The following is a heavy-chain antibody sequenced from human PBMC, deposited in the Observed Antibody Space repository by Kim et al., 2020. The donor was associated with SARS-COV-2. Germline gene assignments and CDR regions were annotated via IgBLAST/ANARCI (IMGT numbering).Heavy chain of an antibody. CDR2: ISWNSGSI. D-gene: IGHD1-7*01. V-gene: IGHV3-9*01. Sequence: GGSLRLSCAASGFTFDDYAMHWVRQAPGKGLEWVSGISWNSGSIGYADSVKGRFTISRDNAKNSLYLQMNSLRAEDTALYYCAKDSREELELTAPFDYWGQGTLVTVSS. CDR1: GFTFDDYA. J-gene: IGHJ4*02. CDR3: AKDSREELELTAPFDY.